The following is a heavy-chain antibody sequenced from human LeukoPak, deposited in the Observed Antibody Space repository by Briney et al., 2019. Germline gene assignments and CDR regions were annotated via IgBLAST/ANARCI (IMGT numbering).Heavy chain of an antibody. CDR3: ARDLVRGGRRFDP. CDR2: ISPSGAST. CDR1: GYTFTSNY. V-gene: IGHV1-46*01. Sequence: GASVKVSCKSFGYTFTSNYMHWVRQAPGQGPEWMGVISPSGASTTYAQTFQGRVTLTRDMSTSTVYMELSSLRSEDTAVYYCARDLVRGGRRFDPWGQGTLVTVSS. J-gene: IGHJ5*02. D-gene: IGHD3-10*01.